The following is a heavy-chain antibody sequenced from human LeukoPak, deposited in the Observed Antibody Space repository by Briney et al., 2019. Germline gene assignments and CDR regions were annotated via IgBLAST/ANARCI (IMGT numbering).Heavy chain of an antibody. V-gene: IGHV3-33*06. CDR2: IWYDGSNK. D-gene: IGHD3-22*01. J-gene: IGHJ4*02. CDR3: AKDYYDSSGTDY. CDR1: GFTFSSYG. Sequence: GGSLRLSCAASGFTFSSYGMHWVRQAPGKGLEWVAVIWYDGSNKYYADSVKGRFTISRDNSKNTLYLQMNSLRAEDTVVYYCAKDYYDSSGTDYWGQGTLVTVSS.